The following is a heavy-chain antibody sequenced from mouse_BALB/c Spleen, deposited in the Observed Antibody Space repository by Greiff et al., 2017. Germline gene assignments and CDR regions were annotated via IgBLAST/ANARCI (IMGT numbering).Heavy chain of an antibody. J-gene: IGHJ4*01. D-gene: IGHD1-1*01. V-gene: IGHV5-17*02. Sequence: EVNVVESGGGLVQPGGSRKLSCAASGFTFSSFGMHWVRQAPEKGLEWVAYISSGSSTIYYADTVKGRFTISRDNPKNTLFLQMTSLRSEDTAMYYCARLGTYYGSSYDYAMDDWGRGTSVTVSS. CDR1: GFTFSSFG. CDR3: ARLGTYYGSSYDYAMDD. CDR2: ISSGSSTI.